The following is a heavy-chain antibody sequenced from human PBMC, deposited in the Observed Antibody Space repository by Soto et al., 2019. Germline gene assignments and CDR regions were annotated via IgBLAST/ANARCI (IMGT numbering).Heavy chain of an antibody. CDR1: GGSISSSSYY. J-gene: IGHJ4*02. CDR3: ARLESQNPYTESIAAAGYYFDY. D-gene: IGHD6-13*01. CDR2: IYYSGST. V-gene: IGHV4-39*01. Sequence: QLQLQESGPGLVKPSETLSLTCTVSGGSISSSSYYWGWIRQPPGKGLEWIGSIYYSGSTYYNPPLKSRVTISVDTSKNQFSLKLSSVTAADTAVYYCARLESQNPYTESIAAAGYYFDYWGQGTLVTVSS.